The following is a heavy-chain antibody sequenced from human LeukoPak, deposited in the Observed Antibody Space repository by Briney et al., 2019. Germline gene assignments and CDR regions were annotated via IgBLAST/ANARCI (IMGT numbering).Heavy chain of an antibody. CDR2: ISYDGSNK. D-gene: IGHD4-23*01. CDR3: ASEPDYGGNSLNDAFDT. CDR1: GFTFSSYA. J-gene: IGHJ3*02. Sequence: GGSLRLSCAASGFTFSSYAMHWVRQAPGKGLEWVAVISYDGSNKYYADSVKGRFTISRDNSKNTLYLQMNSLRAEDTAVYYCASEPDYGGNSLNDAFDTWGQGTMVTVSS. V-gene: IGHV3-30-3*01.